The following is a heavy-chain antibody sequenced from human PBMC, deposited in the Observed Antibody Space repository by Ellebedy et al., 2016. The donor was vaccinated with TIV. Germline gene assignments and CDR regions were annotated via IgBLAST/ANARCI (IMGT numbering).Heavy chain of an antibody. CDR2: ICGGTI. V-gene: IGHV3-48*04. J-gene: IGHJ4*02. CDR1: GFTFSAFS. CDR3: AGDDYGGNSRGPFDY. Sequence: PGGSLRLSCAASGFTFSAFSMNWVRQAPGKGLEWISYICGGTIYYAESVKGRFTISRDNAKNSLYLQMNSLRAEDTAVYYCAGDDYGGNSRGPFDYWGQGTLVTVSS. D-gene: IGHD4-23*01.